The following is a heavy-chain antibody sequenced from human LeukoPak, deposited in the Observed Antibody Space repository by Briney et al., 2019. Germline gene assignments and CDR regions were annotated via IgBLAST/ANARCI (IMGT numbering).Heavy chain of an antibody. D-gene: IGHD1-14*01. CDR2: IYYSGST. CDR3: ARWVKTADFDP. Sequence: PSETLSLTCTVSGDSISSYYWSWIRQPPGKGLEWIGYIYYSGSTNYNPSLKSRVTISVDTSKNQFSLKLSSVTAADTAVYYCARWVKTADFDPWGQGTLVTVSS. V-gene: IGHV4-59*01. J-gene: IGHJ5*02. CDR1: GDSISSYY.